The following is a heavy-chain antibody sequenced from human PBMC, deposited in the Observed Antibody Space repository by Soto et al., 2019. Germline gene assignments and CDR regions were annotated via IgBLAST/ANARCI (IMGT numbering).Heavy chain of an antibody. CDR2: VNYLGNT. J-gene: IGHJ6*02. CDR1: GGSFRDFY. V-gene: IGHV4-34*01. CDR3: ARSRNLDV. Sequence: TPSPPFPVYGGSFRDFYWNWIRQPPGKGLEWIGEVNYLGNTNYSPSLLGRVTISIDTSKNQLSLELTSVTAAGTAVYYCARSRNLDVWGQGTTVTVSS. D-gene: IGHD1-1*01.